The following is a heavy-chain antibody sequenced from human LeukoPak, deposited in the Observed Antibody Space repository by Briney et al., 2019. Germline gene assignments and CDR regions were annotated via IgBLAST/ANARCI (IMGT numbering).Heavy chain of an antibody. D-gene: IGHD3-3*01. CDR2: ISSSGDTI. CDR1: GFTFSSYP. Sequence: GGSLRLSCAASGFTFSSYPMIWVRQAPGKGLECISYISSSGDTIHYADSVKGRFTFSRDNAKNSLYLQMNSLRAEDTAVYYCARGGPSTIFGVVIITASAFDIWGQGTMVTVSS. CDR3: ARGGPSTIFGVVIITASAFDI. V-gene: IGHV3-48*01. J-gene: IGHJ3*02.